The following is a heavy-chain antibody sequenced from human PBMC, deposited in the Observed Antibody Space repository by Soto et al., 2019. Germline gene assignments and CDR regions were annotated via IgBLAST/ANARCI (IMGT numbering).Heavy chain of an antibody. CDR1: GDSIGSGNKY. CDR3: ARVPSPFYFYYAMDV. J-gene: IGHJ6*02. CDR2: IFSSGTT. D-gene: IGHD3-10*01. Sequence: QVQLRESGPGLVMPSQTLSLTCTVSGDSIGSGNKYWSWIRQAPGKGLEWIGYIFSSGTTYYNPSIKSPLTMSLATSQNQFSLKLPSVTAADTAVYFCARVPSPFYFYYAMDVWGQGTTVTVSS. V-gene: IGHV4-30-4*01.